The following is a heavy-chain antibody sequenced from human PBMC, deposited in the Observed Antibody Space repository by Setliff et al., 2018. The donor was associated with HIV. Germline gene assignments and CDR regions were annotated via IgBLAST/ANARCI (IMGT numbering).Heavy chain of an antibody. Sequence: SVKVSCKASEDTFNSYTIHWVRQTPGQGLEWVGRTIPVLSMSNFALKFRGRGSIFADKSTSTAYLGLNGLTSEDTAIYYCATSFGSGVAPFDNWGQGTLVTVSS. CDR1: EDTFNSYT. CDR3: ATSFGSGVAPFDN. V-gene: IGHV1-69*02. D-gene: IGHD3-10*01. J-gene: IGHJ4*02. CDR2: TIPVLSMS.